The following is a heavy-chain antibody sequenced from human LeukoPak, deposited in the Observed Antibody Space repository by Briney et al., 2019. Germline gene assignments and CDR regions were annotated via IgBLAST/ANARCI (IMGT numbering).Heavy chain of an antibody. V-gene: IGHV3-30*03. CDR1: GFTFSSYG. J-gene: IGHJ4*02. Sequence: GGSLRLSCAASGFTFSSYGIHWVRQAPGKGLEWVAVISYDGGKKYYADSVKGRFTISRDNSKNTLYLQMNSLRAEDTAVYYCATDLGSSRPNFWGQGILVTVSS. CDR2: ISYDGGKK. CDR3: ATDLGSSRPNF. D-gene: IGHD6-13*01.